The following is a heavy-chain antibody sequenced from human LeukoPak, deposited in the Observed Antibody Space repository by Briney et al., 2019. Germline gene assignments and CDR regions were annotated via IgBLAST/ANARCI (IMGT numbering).Heavy chain of an antibody. D-gene: IGHD3-10*01. CDR1: GGSISSYY. Sequence: SETLSLTCTVSGGSISSYYWSWIRQPPGKGLECMGYIHYSGSTNYNPSLKSRVTISVGTSKNQFSLKLSSVTAADRAVYYGASLGLSMVGELSHAEDFQRWGQGTLVTVSS. J-gene: IGHJ1*01. V-gene: IGHV4-59*01. CDR3: ASLGLSMVGELSHAEDFQR. CDR2: IHYSGST.